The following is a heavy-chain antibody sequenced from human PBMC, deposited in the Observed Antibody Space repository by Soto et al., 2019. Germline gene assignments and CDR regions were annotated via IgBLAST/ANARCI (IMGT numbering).Heavy chain of an antibody. CDR1: GYTFTTYS. Sequence: QVQLVQSGAEVKKPGASVKVSCKASGYTFTTYSMHWVRQAPGQRPEWMAWTNAGNGNTKYSQKFQGRLTITRDTSASTAYMELTSLRSEDTAVHYCAGDGPRVEGYYGMDVWGQGTTVTVSS. V-gene: IGHV1-3*01. D-gene: IGHD3-22*01. J-gene: IGHJ6*02. CDR2: TNAGNGNT. CDR3: AGDGPRVEGYYGMDV.